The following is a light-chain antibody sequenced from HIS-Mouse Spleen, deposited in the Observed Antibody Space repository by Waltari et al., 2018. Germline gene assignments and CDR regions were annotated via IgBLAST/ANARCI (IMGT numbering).Light chain of an antibody. Sequence: IQITQSPSTLSASVGDRVTITCRASQSISSWLAWYQQKPGKAPKLLIYKASSLESGVPSRFSGSGSGTEFTLTISSLQPDDFATYYCQQYNSYSRTFGQGTKVEIK. CDR3: QQYNSYSRT. CDR1: QSISSW. CDR2: KAS. J-gene: IGKJ1*01. V-gene: IGKV1-5*03.